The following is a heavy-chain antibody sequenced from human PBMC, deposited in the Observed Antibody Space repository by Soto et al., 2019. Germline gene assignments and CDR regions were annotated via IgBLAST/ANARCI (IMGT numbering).Heavy chain of an antibody. D-gene: IGHD2-2*01. CDR2: ITGSGGST. Sequence: GGSLRLSCAASGFTFTTTAMCWVRQAPGKGPEWVSLITGSGGSTYYADFVQGRFIISRDNSKNTVSLQMNSLRDEDTALYYCAKVTAGYHDALDFWGQGTMVTVSS. CDR1: GFTFTTTA. V-gene: IGHV3-23*01. J-gene: IGHJ3*01. CDR3: AKVTAGYHDALDF.